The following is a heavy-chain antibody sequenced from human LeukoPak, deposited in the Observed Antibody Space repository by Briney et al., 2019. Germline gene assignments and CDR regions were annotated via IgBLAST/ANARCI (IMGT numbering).Heavy chain of an antibody. J-gene: IGHJ3*02. D-gene: IGHD2-2*01. CDR3: ARDQVVPAADAFDI. V-gene: IGHV3-33*08. Sequence: GGSLRLSCAASGFIFNNYGLHWVRQAPGKGLEWVAVTWTGGSNIFYADSVKGRFTISRDNSKNTLYLQMNSLRAEDTAVYYCARDQVVPAADAFDIWGQGTMVTVSS. CDR1: GFIFNNYG. CDR2: TWTGGSNI.